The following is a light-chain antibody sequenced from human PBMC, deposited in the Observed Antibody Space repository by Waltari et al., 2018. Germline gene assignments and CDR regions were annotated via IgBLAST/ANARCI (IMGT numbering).Light chain of an antibody. Sequence: ILMTQSPSSVSASVGDRVTITCRASQDVRSWLAWYQQKPGKAPNLLIYAASSLQSGVPSRFSGSGSGTHFTLTISSLQPEDFATYYCQQGEASPYTFGQGTKLEIK. V-gene: IGKV1-12*01. CDR2: AAS. CDR1: QDVRSW. CDR3: QQGEASPYT. J-gene: IGKJ2*01.